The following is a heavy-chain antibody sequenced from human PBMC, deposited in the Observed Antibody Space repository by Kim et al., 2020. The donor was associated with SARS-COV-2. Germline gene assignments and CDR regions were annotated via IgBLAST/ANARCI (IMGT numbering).Heavy chain of an antibody. CDR2: LYYSGTT. CDR1: GGSISGYY. Sequence: SETLSLSCSVSGGSISGYYWSWIRQPPGKRLEWIGFLYYSGTTNYNPSLKSRVTMSVDTSKNLFSLKLNSVTTADTAVYHCARHQYYGVLTGTYNGRSFDIWGQGTMVTVSS. D-gene: IGHD3-9*01. V-gene: IGHV4-59*13. J-gene: IGHJ3*02. CDR3: ARHQYYGVLTGTYNGRSFDI.